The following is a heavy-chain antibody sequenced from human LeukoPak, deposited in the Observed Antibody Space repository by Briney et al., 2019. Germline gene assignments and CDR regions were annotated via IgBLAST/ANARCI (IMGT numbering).Heavy chain of an antibody. V-gene: IGHV4-38-2*02. Sequence: PSETLSLTCTVSGYSISSGYYWGWIRQPPGKGLEWIGSIYHSGSTYYNPSLKSRVTISVDTSKNQFSLKLSSVTAADTAVYYCARAKKGELLGWDYWGQGTLVTVSS. D-gene: IGHD1-26*01. J-gene: IGHJ4*02. CDR1: GYSISSGYY. CDR2: IYHSGST. CDR3: ARAKKGELLGWDY.